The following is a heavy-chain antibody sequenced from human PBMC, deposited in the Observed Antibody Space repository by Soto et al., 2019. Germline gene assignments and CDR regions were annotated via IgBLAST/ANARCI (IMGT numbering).Heavy chain of an antibody. CDR2: IYYSGST. CDR3: ARGNYDFLTGYYIEYFDY. CDR1: GGSISTYY. D-gene: IGHD3-9*01. V-gene: IGHV4-59*01. J-gene: IGHJ4*02. Sequence: QVQLQESGPGLVKPSETLSLTCTVSGGSISTYYWSWIRQPPGKGLEWIGYIYYSGSTNYNPSLKSRVTISVDTPKNQFSLKLSSVTAADTAVYYCARGNYDFLTGYYIEYFDYWGQGTLVTVSS.